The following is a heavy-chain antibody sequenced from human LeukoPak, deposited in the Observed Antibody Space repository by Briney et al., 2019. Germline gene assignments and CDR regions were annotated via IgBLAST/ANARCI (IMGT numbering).Heavy chain of an antibody. D-gene: IGHD3-22*01. CDR1: GYTFTGYY. CDR2: IDPNSGGT. J-gene: IGHJ5*02. CDR3: ARDASGYYDSSGYLLSFDP. V-gene: IGHV1-2*02. Sequence: ASVKVSCKASGYTFTGYYMHWVRQAPGQGLEWMGWIDPNSGGTNYAQKFQGRVTMTRDTSISTAYMELSRLRSDDTAVYYCARDASGYYDSSGYLLSFDPWGQGTLVTVSS.